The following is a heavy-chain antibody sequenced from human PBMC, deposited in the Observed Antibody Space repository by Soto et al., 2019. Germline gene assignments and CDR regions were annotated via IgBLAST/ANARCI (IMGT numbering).Heavy chain of an antibody. V-gene: IGHV3-64*01. CDR3: ASGPGYYFDY. CDR2: ISSNGGST. Sequence: EVQLVESGGGLVQPGGSLRLSCAASGFTFSSYAMHWVRQAPGKGLEYVSAISSNGGSTYYANSVKGRFTISRDNSKNTLYLQMGSLRAEDIAVYYCASGPGYYFDYWGQGTLVNVSS. CDR1: GFTFSSYA. J-gene: IGHJ4*02.